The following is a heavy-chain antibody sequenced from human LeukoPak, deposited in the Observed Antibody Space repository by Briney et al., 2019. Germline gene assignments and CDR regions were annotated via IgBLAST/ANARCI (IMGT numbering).Heavy chain of an antibody. Sequence: GRSLRLSCAASGFTFSSYAIHGVRQAPGKGLEWGAVISYDGSNKYYIDSVKGRFTISRDNSKNTLYLQMNSLRAEDTAVYYCARTNEYSSGMGYFQHWGQGTLVTVSS. J-gene: IGHJ1*01. CDR2: ISYDGSNK. V-gene: IGHV3-30*10. D-gene: IGHD5-18*01. CDR3: ARTNEYSSGMGYFQH. CDR1: GFTFSSYA.